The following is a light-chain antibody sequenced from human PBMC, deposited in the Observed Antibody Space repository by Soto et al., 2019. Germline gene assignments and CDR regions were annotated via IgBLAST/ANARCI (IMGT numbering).Light chain of an antibody. CDR1: SSNIGAGYD. V-gene: IGLV1-40*01. Sequence: QSVLTQPPSVSGAPGQRVTISCTGSSSNIGAGYDVHWYQQLPGTAPKLLIYVNSNRPSGVPDRFSGSKSGTSASLAITGLQADAEADYYRQSYDSSLSAVVFGGGTKLPVL. CDR3: QSYDSSLSAVV. CDR2: VNS. J-gene: IGLJ2*01.